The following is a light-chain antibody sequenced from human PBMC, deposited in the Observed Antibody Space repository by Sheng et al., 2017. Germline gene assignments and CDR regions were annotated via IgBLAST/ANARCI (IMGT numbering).Light chain of an antibody. CDR2: RDT. J-gene: IGLJ1*01. V-gene: IGLV3-9*01. CDR1: NIGTKN. Sequence: SYELTQPLSVSVALGQTATVTCGGNNIGTKNVHWYQQKPGQAPVLVIYRDTNRPSGIPERFSGSNSGNTATLTISRAQAGDEADYYCQVWDSSSACGFGTGTKVTVL. CDR3: QVWDSSSACG.